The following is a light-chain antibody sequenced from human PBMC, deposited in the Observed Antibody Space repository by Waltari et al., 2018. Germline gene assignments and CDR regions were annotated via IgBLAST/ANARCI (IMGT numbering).Light chain of an antibody. J-gene: IGKJ2*01. CDR2: GTS. Sequence: ESVLAQSPGTLSLSPGERATLSCRASQSVGSIYLAWYQQRPGQPPRVLVYGTSSRATGIPDRVSGSRSGSDFTLTIDRLEPEDVAVYFCQVYGGSPLYTFGQGTRLEIK. CDR1: QSVGSIY. V-gene: IGKV3-20*01. CDR3: QVYGGSPLYT.